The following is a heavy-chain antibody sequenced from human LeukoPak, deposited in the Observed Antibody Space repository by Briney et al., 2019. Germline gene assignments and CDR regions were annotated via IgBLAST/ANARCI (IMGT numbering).Heavy chain of an antibody. J-gene: IGHJ5*02. D-gene: IGHD3-3*01. CDR2: IIPIFGTA. CDR1: GGTFSSYA. CDR3: ASSGVTIFGVVETNWFDP. Sequence: ASVKVSCKASGGTFSSYAISWVRQAPGQGLEWMGGIIPIFGTANYAQKFQGRVTITTDESTSTAYMELSSLRSEDTAVYYCASSGVTIFGVVETNWFDPWGQGTLVTVSS. V-gene: IGHV1-69*05.